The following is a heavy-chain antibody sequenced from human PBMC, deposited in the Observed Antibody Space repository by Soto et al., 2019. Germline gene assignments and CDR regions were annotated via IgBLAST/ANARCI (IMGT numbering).Heavy chain of an antibody. CDR2: INHSGST. V-gene: IGHV4-34*01. CDR1: GGCFSGYY. Sequence: SVTMSLTCAVYGGCFSGYYWSWIRQPPGKGLEWIGEINHSGSTNYNPSLKSRVTISVDTSKNQFSLKLSSVTAADTAVYYCARGQYCSSTSCLYRNWFDPWGQGTLVTVSS. D-gene: IGHD2-2*01. J-gene: IGHJ5*02. CDR3: ARGQYCSSTSCLYRNWFDP.